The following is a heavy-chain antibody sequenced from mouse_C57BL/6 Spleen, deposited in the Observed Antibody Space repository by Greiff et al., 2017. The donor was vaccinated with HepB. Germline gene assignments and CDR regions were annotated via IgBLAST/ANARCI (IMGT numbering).Heavy chain of an antibody. CDR1: GFSLTSYG. D-gene: IGHD1-1*01. CDR3: AKNGGHYYGSSPYAMDY. Sequence: VQLQQSGPGLVQPSQSLSITCTVSGFSLTSYGVHWVRQSPGKGLEWLGVIWRGGSTDYNAAFMSRLSITKDNSKSQVFFKMNSLQADDTAIYYCAKNGGHYYGSSPYAMDYWGQGTSVTVSS. CDR2: IWRGGST. V-gene: IGHV2-5*01. J-gene: IGHJ4*01.